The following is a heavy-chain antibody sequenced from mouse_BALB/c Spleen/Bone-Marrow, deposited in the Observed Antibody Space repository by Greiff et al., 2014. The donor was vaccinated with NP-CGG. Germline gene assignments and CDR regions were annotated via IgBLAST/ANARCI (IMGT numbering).Heavy chain of an antibody. J-gene: IGHJ3*01. CDR2: IDPANGNT. CDR1: GFNIKDTY. Sequence: VQLQQSGAELVKPGASVKLSCTASGFNIKDTYMHWVKQRPEQGLEWIGRIDPANGNTKYDPKFQGKATITADTSSNTAYLQLSSLTSEDTAVYYGARLDLFAYWGQRTLVTVSA. CDR3: ARLDLFAY. V-gene: IGHV14-3*02.